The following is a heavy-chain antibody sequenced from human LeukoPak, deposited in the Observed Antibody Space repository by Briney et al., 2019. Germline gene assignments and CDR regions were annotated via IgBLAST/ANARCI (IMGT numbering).Heavy chain of an antibody. Sequence: GGSLRLSCAASGFTFSSYAMHWVRQAPGRGLEWVAVISYDGSKKYYADSVKGRFTISRDNSKNTLYLQMNSLRPEDTAVYYCARTYSSYYMDVWGKGTTVTVSS. J-gene: IGHJ6*03. CDR3: ARTYSSYYMDV. D-gene: IGHD6-19*01. CDR1: GFTFSSYA. CDR2: ISYDGSKK. V-gene: IGHV3-30*04.